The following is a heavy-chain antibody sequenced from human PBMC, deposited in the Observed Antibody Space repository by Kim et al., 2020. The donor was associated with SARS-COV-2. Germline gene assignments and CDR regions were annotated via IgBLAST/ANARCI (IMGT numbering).Heavy chain of an antibody. CDR2: ISSSSYTT. CDR1: GFTFSNYE. CDR3: VRHRGADDY. J-gene: IGHJ4*02. V-gene: IGHV3-48*03. Sequence: GGSLRLSCAASGFTFSNYEMNWVRQTPGKGLEWISYISSSSYTTYYADSVKGRFTISIDNAKNSLYLQMNSLRTEDTAVYYCVRHRGADDYWGQGTLVTVSS. D-gene: IGHD3-10*01.